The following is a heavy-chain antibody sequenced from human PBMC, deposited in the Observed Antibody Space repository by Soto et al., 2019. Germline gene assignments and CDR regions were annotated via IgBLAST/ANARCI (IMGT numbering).Heavy chain of an antibody. J-gene: IGHJ4*02. Sequence: GESLKISCHGSGYTFFSFWIVWVRQVPGKGLEWVGRIDPGDSSATYSPTFQGHVTISADRSTRSAYLQWRSLRASDTAIYFCARRYCSRADCYSDSWGQGSLVTVS. CDR2: IDPGDSSA. CDR3: ARRYCSRADCYSDS. D-gene: IGHD2-2*01. CDR1: GYTFFSFW. V-gene: IGHV5-10-1*01.